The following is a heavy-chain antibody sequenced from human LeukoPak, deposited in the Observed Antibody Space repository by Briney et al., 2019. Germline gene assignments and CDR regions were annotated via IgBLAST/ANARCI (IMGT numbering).Heavy chain of an antibody. CDR2: INPNSGGT. V-gene: IGHV1-2*02. CDR1: GYTFTGYY. D-gene: IGHD1-26*01. Sequence: GASVKVSCKASGYTFTGYYMHWVRQAPGQGLEWMGWINPNSGGTNYAEKFQGRVTMTRDTSISTAYMELSRLRSDDTAVYYCAKNIVGATWDYYYYMDVWGKGTTVTVSS. J-gene: IGHJ6*03. CDR3: AKNIVGATWDYYYYMDV.